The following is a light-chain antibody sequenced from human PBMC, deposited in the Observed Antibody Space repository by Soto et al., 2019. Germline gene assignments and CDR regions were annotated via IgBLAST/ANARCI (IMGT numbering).Light chain of an antibody. Sequence: QSALTQPASVSGSPGQSITISCTGTSSDVGSYNVVSWYQQHPGKAPKLMIYEGSKRPSGVSNRFSGSKSGNTASLTISGRQAEDEADYYCCSYAGSSTFWVFGGGTKLTVL. V-gene: IGLV2-23*03. CDR2: EGS. CDR1: SSDVGSYNV. J-gene: IGLJ3*02. CDR3: CSYAGSSTFWV.